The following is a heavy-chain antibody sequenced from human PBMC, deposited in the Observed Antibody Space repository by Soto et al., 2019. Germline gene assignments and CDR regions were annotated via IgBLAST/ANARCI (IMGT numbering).Heavy chain of an antibody. CDR3: ARDRAYYDILTGLNHPYYMDV. J-gene: IGHJ6*03. V-gene: IGHV3-53*04. CDR2: IYSGGST. D-gene: IGHD3-9*01. CDR1: GFTVSSNY. Sequence: GGSLRLSCAASGFTVSSNYMSWVRQAPGKGLEWVSVIYSGGSTYYADSVKGRFTISRHNSKNTLYLQMNSLRAEDTAVYYCARDRAYYDILTGLNHPYYMDVWGKGTTVTVSS.